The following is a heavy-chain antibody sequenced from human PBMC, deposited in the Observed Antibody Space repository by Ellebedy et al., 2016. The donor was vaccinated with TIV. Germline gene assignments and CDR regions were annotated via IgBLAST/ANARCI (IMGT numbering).Heavy chain of an antibody. CDR1: GDSISSYY. CDR3: ARDYRESRGFLDS. CDR2: IYSSGTT. Sequence: MPSETLSLTCTVSGDSISSYYWSWIRQPAGKGLEWIGRIYSSGTTTYNPSLKSRVSRSVDTSKNQFSLRLSSVTAADTAVYYCARDYRESRGFLDSWGQGTLVTVSS. V-gene: IGHV4-4*07. D-gene: IGHD3-16*02. J-gene: IGHJ4*02.